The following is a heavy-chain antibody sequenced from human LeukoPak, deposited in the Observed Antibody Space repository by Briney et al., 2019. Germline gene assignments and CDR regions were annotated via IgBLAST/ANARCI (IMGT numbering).Heavy chain of an antibody. J-gene: IGHJ4*02. CDR3: AKDFDYGDYFDY. V-gene: IGHV3-30*18. CDR2: ISYDGSNK. D-gene: IGHD4-17*01. Sequence: GRSLRLSCAASGFTFSSYGTHWVRQAPGKGLEWVAVISYDGSNKYYADSVKGRFTISRDNSKNTLYLQMNSLRAEDTAVYYCAKDFDYGDYFDYWGQGTLVTVSS. CDR1: GFTFSSYG.